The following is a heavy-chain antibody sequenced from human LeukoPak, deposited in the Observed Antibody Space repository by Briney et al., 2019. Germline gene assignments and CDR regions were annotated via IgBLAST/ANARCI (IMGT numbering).Heavy chain of an antibody. V-gene: IGHV1-24*01. CDR1: GDTLSELS. J-gene: IGHJ4*02. CDR2: FDPEDGET. D-gene: IGHD3-22*01. Sequence: ASVKVSCKVSGDTLSELSMHWVRQAPRKGPEWMGGFDPEDGETHYAEKFQGRVTMTEDTSTDTVYMELTSLTSEDTAVYYCATAGDFNDISGHDYWGQGTLVTVTS. CDR3: ATAGDFNDISGHDY.